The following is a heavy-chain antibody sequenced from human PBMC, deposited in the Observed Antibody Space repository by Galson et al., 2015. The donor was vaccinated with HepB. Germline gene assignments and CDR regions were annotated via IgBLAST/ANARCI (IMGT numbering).Heavy chain of an antibody. CDR3: AHRLYYYDSRAYYSVQYWGPFDF. D-gene: IGHD3-22*01. CDR1: GFSLTTRGVG. V-gene: IGHV2-5*02. J-gene: IGHJ4*02. Sequence: PALVKPTQTLTLTCTFSGFSLTTRGVGVGWIRQPPGKALEWLALIYWDDDKRYSPSLKSRLTITKDTSKNQVVLTMTNMDPVDTATYYCAHRLYYYDSRAYYSVQYWGPFDFWGQGTLVTVSS. CDR2: IYWDDDK.